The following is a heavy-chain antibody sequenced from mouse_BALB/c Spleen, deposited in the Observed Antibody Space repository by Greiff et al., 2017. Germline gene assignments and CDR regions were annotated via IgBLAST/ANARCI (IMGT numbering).Heavy chain of an antibody. CDR2: INPGSGGT. V-gene: IGHV1-54*01. CDR1: GYAFTNYL. D-gene: IGHD3-3*01. J-gene: IGHJ2*01. Sequence: QVTLKESGAELVRPGTSVKVSCKASGYAFTNYLIEWVKQRPGQGLEWIGVINPGSGGTNYNEKFKGKATLTADKSSSTAYMQLSSLTSDDSAVYFCARSRDKDFDYWGQGTTLTVSS. CDR3: ARSRDKDFDY.